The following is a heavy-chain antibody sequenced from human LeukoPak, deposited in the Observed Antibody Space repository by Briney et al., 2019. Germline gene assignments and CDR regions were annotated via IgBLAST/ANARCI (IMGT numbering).Heavy chain of an antibody. CDR2: INPNSGGT. Sequence: GASVKVSCKASGYTFTGYYMHWVRQAPGQGLEWMGWINPNSGGTNYAQKFQGRVTMTRDTSISTAYMELSRLRSDDTAVYYCARVNPVGATHFDYWGQGTLVTVSS. D-gene: IGHD1-26*01. CDR1: GYTFTGYY. J-gene: IGHJ4*02. V-gene: IGHV1-2*02. CDR3: ARVNPVGATHFDY.